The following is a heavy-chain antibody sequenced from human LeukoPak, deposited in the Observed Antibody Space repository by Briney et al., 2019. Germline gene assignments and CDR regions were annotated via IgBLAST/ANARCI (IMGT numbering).Heavy chain of an antibody. CDR1: GGSISSYY. J-gene: IGHJ4*02. D-gene: IGHD3-22*01. CDR3: ARGLGYYDSSVGY. CDR2: IYYSGST. V-gene: IGHV4-59*01. Sequence: SETLSLTCTVSGGSISSYYWSWIRQPPGKGLEWIGYIYYSGSTNYNPSLKSRVTISVDTSKNQFSLKLSSVTAADTAVYHCARGLGYYDSSVGYWGQGTLVTVSS.